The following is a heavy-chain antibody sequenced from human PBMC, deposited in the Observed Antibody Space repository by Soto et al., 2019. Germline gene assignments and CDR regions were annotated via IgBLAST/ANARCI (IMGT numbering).Heavy chain of an antibody. D-gene: IGHD2-21*02. CDR3: ATGGDWSKPFDS. CDR1: GYTVTSYA. J-gene: IGHJ4*02. V-gene: IGHV1-3*01. Sequence: GASVKVSCKASGYTVTSYAIHWVRQAPGQSLEWMGWINAGNGDTKYSQKLQGRVTIIRDTSASTAYMELSSLRYEDTSVYYCATGGDWSKPFDSWGQGTRVTVSS. CDR2: INAGNGDT.